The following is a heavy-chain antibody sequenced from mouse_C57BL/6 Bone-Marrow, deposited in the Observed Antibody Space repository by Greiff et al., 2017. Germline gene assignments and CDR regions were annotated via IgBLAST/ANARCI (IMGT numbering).Heavy chain of an antibody. CDR2: IYPRDGST. CDR3: ARDYGSSYWYFDV. CDR1: GYTFTSYD. J-gene: IGHJ1*03. Sequence: VKLMESGPELVKPGASVKLSCKASGYTFTSYDINWVKQRPGQGLEWIGWIYPRDGSTKYNEKFKGKATLTVDTSSSTADMELHSLTSEDSAVYFCARDYGSSYWYFDVWGTGTTVTVSS. V-gene: IGHV1-85*01. D-gene: IGHD1-1*01.